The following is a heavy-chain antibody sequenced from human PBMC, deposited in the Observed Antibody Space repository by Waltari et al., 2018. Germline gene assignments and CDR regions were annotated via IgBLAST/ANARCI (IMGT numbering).Heavy chain of an antibody. Sequence: QVQLQESGPGLVKPSETLSLTCAVSGYSISSGYYWGWIRQPPGKGLEWIGSVYQGGSTSYNPALKSRVTISVDTSKSQFSRKLSSLTAADTAVYYCAREDGWDLDAFDIWGQGTMVTVSS. J-gene: IGHJ3*02. V-gene: IGHV4-38-2*01. CDR1: GYSISSGYY. D-gene: IGHD6-19*01. CDR2: VYQGGST. CDR3: AREDGWDLDAFDI.